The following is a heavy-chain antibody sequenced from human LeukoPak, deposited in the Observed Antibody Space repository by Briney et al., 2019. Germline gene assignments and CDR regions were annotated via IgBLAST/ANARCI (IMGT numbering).Heavy chain of an antibody. CDR3: ARQISRSGRFNYFFDY. D-gene: IGHD3-10*01. CDR2: INHWGST. Sequence: SETLSLTCAVYGGSLSGYYWSWIRQPPGKGLEWIGEINHWGSTNYNPSLKSRVTISVDTSKNQLSLKLSSVTAADTAVYSCARQISRSGRFNYFFDYWGQGTLVTVSS. J-gene: IGHJ4*02. V-gene: IGHV4-34*01. CDR1: GGSLSGYY.